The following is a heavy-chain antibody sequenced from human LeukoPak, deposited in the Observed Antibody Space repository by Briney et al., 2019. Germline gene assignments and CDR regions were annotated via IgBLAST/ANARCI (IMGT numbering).Heavy chain of an antibody. Sequence: GGSLRLSCAASGFTFSSYAMHWVRQAPGKGLEWVALISYDGSNKYYADSVKGRFTVSRDNSKNTLYLQMNSLRAEDTAVYYCAKDVGAGFDYWGQGTLVTVSS. J-gene: IGHJ4*02. CDR2: ISYDGSNK. CDR1: GFTFSSYA. V-gene: IGHV3-30-3*01. CDR3: AKDVGAGFDY. D-gene: IGHD2-15*01.